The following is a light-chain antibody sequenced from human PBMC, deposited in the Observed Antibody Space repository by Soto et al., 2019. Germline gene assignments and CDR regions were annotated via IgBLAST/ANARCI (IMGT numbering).Light chain of an antibody. CDR1: QPVDTNY. J-gene: IGKJ2*01. CDR3: QNFTNSPREYT. Sequence: VLTQSPGTLSLSPGETATLSCRASQPVDTNYFSWFQQKPGQPPRVLIFATSSRATGTPRRFTGSGSGTYFTLPISRLEPEVFALYFCQNFTNSPREYTFGRGTRLEIK. V-gene: IGKV3-20*01. CDR2: ATS.